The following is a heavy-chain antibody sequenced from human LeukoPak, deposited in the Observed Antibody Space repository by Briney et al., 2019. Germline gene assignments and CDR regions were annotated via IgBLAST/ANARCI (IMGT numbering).Heavy chain of an antibody. V-gene: IGHV4-59*05. J-gene: IGHJ6*02. Sequence: SETLSLTCTVSGGSISSYYWSWIRQPPGKGLEWIGSIYYSGSTYYNPSLKSRVTISVDTSKNQFSLKLSSVTAADTAVYYCARHQLGYYYGMDVWGQGTTVTVSS. CDR3: ARHQLGYYYGMDV. CDR1: GGSISSYY. CDR2: IYYSGST. D-gene: IGHD3-16*01.